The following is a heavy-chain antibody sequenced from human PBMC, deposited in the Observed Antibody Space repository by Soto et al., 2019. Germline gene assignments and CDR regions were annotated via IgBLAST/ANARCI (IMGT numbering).Heavy chain of an antibody. CDR3: ARSSLQYCSGGSCYSPLFDY. V-gene: IGHV3-30-3*01. J-gene: IGHJ4*02. CDR2: ISYDGSNK. Sequence: GGSLRLSCAASGFTFSSYAMHWVRQAPGKGLEWVAVISYDGSNKYYADSVKGRFTISRDNSKNTLYLQMNSLRAEDTAVYYCARSSLQYCSGGSCYSPLFDYWGQGTLVTV. CDR1: GFTFSSYA. D-gene: IGHD2-15*01.